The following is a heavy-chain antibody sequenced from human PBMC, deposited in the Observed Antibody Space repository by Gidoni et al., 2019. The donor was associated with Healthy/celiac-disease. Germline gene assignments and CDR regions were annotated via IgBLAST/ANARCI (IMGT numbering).Heavy chain of an antibody. Sequence: EVQLVESGGGLVKPGGSLRLSCAASGFTFSSHRMNWVRQAPGKGLEWVSSISSSSSYIYYADSVKGRFTISRDNAKNSLYLQMNSLRAEDTAVYYCARDHPTGTTFDYWGQGTLVTVSS. J-gene: IGHJ4*02. V-gene: IGHV3-21*01. CDR3: ARDHPTGTTFDY. CDR2: ISSSSSYI. D-gene: IGHD1-1*01. CDR1: GFTFSSHR.